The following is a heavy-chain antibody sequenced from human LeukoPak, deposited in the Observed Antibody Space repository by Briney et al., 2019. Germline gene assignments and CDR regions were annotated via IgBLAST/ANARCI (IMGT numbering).Heavy chain of an antibody. CDR1: VDSVSSNSAA. Sequence: SQTLSLTCAISVDSVSSNSAAWKWIRQSPSRVLEWLGRTYYRSKWYNDYAVSVYSRITINPDTSKNQFSLQLNSVTPEDTAVYYCARLYCSSTSCNAFDIWGQGTMVTVSS. J-gene: IGHJ3*02. CDR2: TYYRSKWYN. D-gene: IGHD2-2*01. V-gene: IGHV6-1*01. CDR3: ARLYCSSTSCNAFDI.